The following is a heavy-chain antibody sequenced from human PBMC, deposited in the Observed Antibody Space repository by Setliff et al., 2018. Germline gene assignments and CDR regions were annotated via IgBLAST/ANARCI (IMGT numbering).Heavy chain of an antibody. Sequence: GSLRLSCVVSGFTFSSSAMHWVRQAPGKGLEYVSSISTDGGNTYYVDSVKGRFTISRDNSKNTVYVQMGSLRPEDTAVYYCARGGRYSSSSLHDSDYWGQGTVVTVSS. CDR1: GFTFSSSA. V-gene: IGHV3-64*02. J-gene: IGHJ4*02. CDR3: ARGGRYSSSSLHDSDY. CDR2: ISTDGGNT. D-gene: IGHD6-6*01.